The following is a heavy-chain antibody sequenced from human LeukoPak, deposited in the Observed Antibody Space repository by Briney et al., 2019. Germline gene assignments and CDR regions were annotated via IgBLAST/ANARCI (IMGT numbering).Heavy chain of an antibody. V-gene: IGHV4-34*01. CDR2: INHSGST. D-gene: IGHD2-2*01. CDR3: AREICRYCSSTSTS. J-gene: IGHJ5*02. CDR1: GGSFSGYY. Sequence: SETLSLTCAVYGGSFSGYYWSWIRQPPGEGLEWIGEINHSGSTNYNPSLKSRVTISIDTSKNQFSLKLSSVTAADTAVYYCAREICRYCSSTSTSWGQGTLVTVSS.